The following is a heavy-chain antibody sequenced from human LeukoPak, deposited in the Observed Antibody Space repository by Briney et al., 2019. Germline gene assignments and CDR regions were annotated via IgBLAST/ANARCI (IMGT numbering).Heavy chain of an antibody. J-gene: IGHJ4*02. CDR2: INTNGFTT. Sequence: GESLKISCAASGFIFSSYSMNWVRQAPGKGLEWVSYINTNGFTTSYADSVKGRFTISRDNAKNSLYLQMNSLRDEDTAVYYCARDVGYDLGYWGQGTLVTVSS. CDR3: ARDVGYDLGY. V-gene: IGHV3-48*02. CDR1: GFIFSSYS. D-gene: IGHD5-12*01.